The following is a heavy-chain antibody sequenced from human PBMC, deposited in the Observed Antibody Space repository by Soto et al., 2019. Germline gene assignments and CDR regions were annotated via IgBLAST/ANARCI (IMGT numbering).Heavy chain of an antibody. CDR2: IRSKANSYAT. Sequence: GGSLRLSCAASGFTFSCSAMHWVRQASGKGLEWVGRIRSKANSYATAYAASVKGRFTISRDDSKNTAYLQMNSLKTEDTAVYYCTGYYDSSGYSPYGMDVWGQGTTVTVSS. CDR1: GFTFSCSA. CDR3: TGYYDSSGYSPYGMDV. J-gene: IGHJ6*02. D-gene: IGHD3-22*01. V-gene: IGHV3-73*01.